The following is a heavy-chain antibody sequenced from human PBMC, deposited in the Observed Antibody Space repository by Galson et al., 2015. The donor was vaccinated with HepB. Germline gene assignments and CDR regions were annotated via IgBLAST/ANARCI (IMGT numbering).Heavy chain of an antibody. CDR1: GFTFSSDG. Sequence: SLRLSCAASGFTFSSDGMHWVRQAPGKGLEWVAVIWPDGNKKYYLDSVKGRFTISRDNSESTVYLEMNSLRAEDTAVYYCARYTVSGWYAPCDWGQGTLVTVSP. CDR2: IWPDGNKK. J-gene: IGHJ4*02. V-gene: IGHV3-33*01. CDR3: ARYTVSGWYAPCD. D-gene: IGHD6-19*01.